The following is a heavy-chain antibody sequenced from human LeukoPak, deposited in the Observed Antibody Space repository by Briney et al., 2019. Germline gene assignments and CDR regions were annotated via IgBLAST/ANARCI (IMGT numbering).Heavy chain of an antibody. D-gene: IGHD6-13*01. J-gene: IGHJ4*02. CDR1: GFTFSTYA. V-gene: IGHV3-23*01. CDR3: AKPPPDSSTWLFDY. CDR2: ISGNGGST. Sequence: PGGSLRLSCAASGFTFSTYAMSWVRQAPGKGLEWVSTISGNGGSTYYADSVKGRFTISRDNSQNTLYLQMNSLRAEDTAVYYCAKPPPDSSTWLFDYWGQGTLVTVSS.